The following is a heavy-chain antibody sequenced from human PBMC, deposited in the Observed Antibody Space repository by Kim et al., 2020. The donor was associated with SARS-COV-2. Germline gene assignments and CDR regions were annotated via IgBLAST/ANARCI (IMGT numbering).Heavy chain of an antibody. D-gene: IGHD2-2*01. CDR3: AKEIVPAAMVSSFSGMDV. V-gene: IGHV3-30*02. Sequence: KGRFTISRDNSKNTLYLQMNSLRAEDTAVYYCAKEIVPAAMVSSFSGMDVWGQGTTVTVSS. J-gene: IGHJ6*02.